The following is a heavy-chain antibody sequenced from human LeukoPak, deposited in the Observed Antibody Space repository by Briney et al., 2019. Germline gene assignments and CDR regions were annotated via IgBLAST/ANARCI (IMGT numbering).Heavy chain of an antibody. V-gene: IGHV4-31*03. CDR3: ARDKSGAGDDAFDI. CDR2: IYYSGST. Sequence: SETLSLTCTVSGGSLSSGGYYWSWIRQHPGKGLEWIGYIYYSGSTYYNPSLKSRVTISVDTSKNQFSLKLSSVTAADTAVYYCARDKSGAGDDAFDIWGQGTMVTVSS. CDR1: GGSLSSGGYY. D-gene: IGHD4/OR15-4a*01. J-gene: IGHJ3*02.